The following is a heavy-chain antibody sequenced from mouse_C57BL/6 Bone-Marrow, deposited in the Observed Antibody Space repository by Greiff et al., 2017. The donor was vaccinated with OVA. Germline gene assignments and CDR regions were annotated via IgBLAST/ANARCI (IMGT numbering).Heavy chain of an antibody. D-gene: IGHD1-1*02. CDR3: VRDGGNYGEYYFDY. CDR2: IRSKSSNYAT. Sequence: EVQGVESGGGLVQPKGSLKLSCAASGFTFNTYAMHWVRQAPGKGLEWVARIRSKSSNYATYYADSVKDRFTISRDDSQSMLYLQMNNLKTEDTAMYYCVRDGGNYGEYYFDYWGQGTTLTVSS. J-gene: IGHJ2*01. CDR1: GFTFNTYA. V-gene: IGHV10-3*01.